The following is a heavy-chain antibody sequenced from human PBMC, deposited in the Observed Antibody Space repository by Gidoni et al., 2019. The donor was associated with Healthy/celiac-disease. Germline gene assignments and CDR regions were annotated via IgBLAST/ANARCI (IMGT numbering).Heavy chain of an antibody. CDR1: GFTFVDYA. V-gene: IGHV3-9*01. J-gene: IGHJ3*02. Sequence: EVQLVESGGGLVQPGRSLRLSCAASGFTFVDYAMHWVRQAPGKGLEWVSGISWNSGSIGYADSVKGRFTISRDNAKNSLYLQMNSLRAEDTALYYCAKDISGSFYPHDAFDIWGQGTMVTVSS. CDR3: AKDISGSFYPHDAFDI. CDR2: ISWNSGSI. D-gene: IGHD1-26*01.